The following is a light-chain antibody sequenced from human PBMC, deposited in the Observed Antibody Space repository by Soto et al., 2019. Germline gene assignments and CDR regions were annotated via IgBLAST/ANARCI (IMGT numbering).Light chain of an antibody. CDR2: MAS. Sequence: IQMTQSPSTLSASVGDRVTITCRASQSIDTALAWYRQKPGQAPNLLIYMASTLESGVSSRFSGSGAGTEFTLTINNLQPEDLAAYYCQHHKSYPRTFGQGTKVEI. CDR1: QSIDTA. J-gene: IGKJ1*01. CDR3: QHHKSYPRT. V-gene: IGKV1-5*03.